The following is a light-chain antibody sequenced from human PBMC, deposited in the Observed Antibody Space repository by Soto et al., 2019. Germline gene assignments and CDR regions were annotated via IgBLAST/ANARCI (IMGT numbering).Light chain of an antibody. CDR1: ESIGRV. Sequence: DIQMTQSPSPLSASFGDSVTITCRASESIGRVLAWYQQKPGKAPNVLIYGASTLRSGVPSRFSGSGSGTDFNLTINSLQPEDFATYFCQQSFTTPLTFGGGTKVDI. V-gene: IGKV1-39*01. J-gene: IGKJ4*01. CDR3: QQSFTTPLT. CDR2: GAS.